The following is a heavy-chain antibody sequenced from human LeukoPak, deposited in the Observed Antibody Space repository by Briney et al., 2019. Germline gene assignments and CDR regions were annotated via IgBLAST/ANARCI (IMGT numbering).Heavy chain of an antibody. CDR3: AKETTYCSGGSCYYEFDY. CDR2: ISAGGGST. J-gene: IGHJ4*02. D-gene: IGHD2-15*01. CDR1: GFTVSTNY. Sequence: GGSLRLSCAASGFTVSTNYMSWVRQAPGKGLEWVSAISAGGGSTYYADSVKGRFTISSDNSKNTLYLQMNSLRAEDTAVYYCAKETTYCSGGSCYYEFDYWGQGTLVTVSS. V-gene: IGHV3-23*01.